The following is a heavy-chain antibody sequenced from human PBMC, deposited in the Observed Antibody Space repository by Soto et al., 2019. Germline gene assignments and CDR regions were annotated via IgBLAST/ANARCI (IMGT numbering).Heavy chain of an antibody. V-gene: IGHV3-21*01. CDR1: GFTFNPYN. Sequence: PGGSLRLSCEGSGFTFNPYNMNLVRQAPGKGLEWVASISTSSSYIYYAASVEGRFTVSRDNAKNSLYLQMSDLRDEDTAVYYCARGLERATSKNWFDSWGQGTQVTVSS. D-gene: IGHD1-1*01. J-gene: IGHJ5*01. CDR3: ARGLERATSKNWFDS. CDR2: ISTSSSYI.